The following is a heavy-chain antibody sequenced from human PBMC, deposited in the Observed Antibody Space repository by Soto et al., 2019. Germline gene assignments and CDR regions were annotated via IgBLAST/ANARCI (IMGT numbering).Heavy chain of an antibody. Sequence: LRLSCTASGFAFRSHAMQWVRQAPGKGPEWVAVISSDGATKYVADSLKGRFTISRDNFESTMSLQMNNLRPEDTALYYCARSSVHIAAAGRLDLWGPGTLVTV. D-gene: IGHD6-13*01. CDR3: ARSSVHIAAAGRLDL. J-gene: IGHJ5*02. CDR1: GFAFRSHA. CDR2: ISSDGATK. V-gene: IGHV3-30*14.